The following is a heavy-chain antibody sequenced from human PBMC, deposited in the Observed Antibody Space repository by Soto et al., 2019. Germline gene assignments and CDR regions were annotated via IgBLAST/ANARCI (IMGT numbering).Heavy chain of an antibody. Sequence: GGSLRLSCAASGFTVSSNYMSWVRQAPGKGLEWVSVIYSGGSTYYADSVKGRFTISRDNSKNTLSSLRPDDTAIYYCVRTGLSGYYFAAWGQGTLVTVSS. CDR2: IYSGGST. V-gene: IGHV3-53*05. J-gene: IGHJ4*03. CDR1: GFTVSSNY. D-gene: IGHD3-22*01. CDR3: VRTGLSGYYFAA.